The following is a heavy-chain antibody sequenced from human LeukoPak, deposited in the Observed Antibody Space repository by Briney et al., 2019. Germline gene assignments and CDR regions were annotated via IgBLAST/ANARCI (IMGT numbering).Heavy chain of an antibody. D-gene: IGHD2-15*01. CDR2: IYHSGST. Sequence: SETLSLTCTVSGYSISSGYYWGWIRQPPGKGLEWIGSIYHSGSTYYNPSLKSRVTISVDTSKNQFSLKLSSVTAADTAVYYCARTKYCSGGSCYSAWFDPWGQGTLVTVSS. V-gene: IGHV4-38-2*02. J-gene: IGHJ5*02. CDR1: GYSISSGYY. CDR3: ARTKYCSGGSCYSAWFDP.